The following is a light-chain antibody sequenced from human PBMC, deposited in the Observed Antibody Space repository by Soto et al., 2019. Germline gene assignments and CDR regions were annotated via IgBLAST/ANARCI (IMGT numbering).Light chain of an antibody. CDR1: QSVSSN. J-gene: IGKJ1*01. V-gene: IGKV3-15*01. CDR2: DAS. Sequence: EIVMTQSPATLSMSPGERATLSCRASQSVSSNLAWYQQKPGQAPRLLIYDASTRATGIPARFSGSGSGTEFTLTISSLQSEDFAVYYCQQSNNWPRTFGQGTKVEIK. CDR3: QQSNNWPRT.